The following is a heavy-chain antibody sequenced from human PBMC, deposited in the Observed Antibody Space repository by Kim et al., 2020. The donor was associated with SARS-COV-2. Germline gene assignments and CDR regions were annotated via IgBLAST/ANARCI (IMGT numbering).Heavy chain of an antibody. V-gene: IGHV3-66*01. Sequence: YYADSVKGRFTISRDKPRNTLYLEMDSLTAEDTAVYYCARGGTSYFYGMDVWGRGTAVMVSS. J-gene: IGHJ6*02. CDR3: ARGGTSYFYGMDV. D-gene: IGHD1-26*01.